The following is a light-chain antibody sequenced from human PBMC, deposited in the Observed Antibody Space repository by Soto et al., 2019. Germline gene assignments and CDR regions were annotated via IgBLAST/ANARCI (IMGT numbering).Light chain of an antibody. J-gene: IGLJ2*01. CDR1: SSNVGGYNY. Sequence: QSALTQPASVSGSPGQSITISCTGTSSNVGGYNYISWYQQFPGKAPKLLIYDVSKRPSGVSNRFSGSKSGNTASLTISGLEAEDDDDYHCTSYTSIPPVLFGGGTKLTVL. CDR3: TSYTSIPPVL. CDR2: DVS. V-gene: IGLV2-14*01.